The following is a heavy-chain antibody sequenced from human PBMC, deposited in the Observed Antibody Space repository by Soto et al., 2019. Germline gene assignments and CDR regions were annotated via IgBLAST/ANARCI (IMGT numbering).Heavy chain of an antibody. CDR3: ARVYRSRYYYYGMDV. CDR1: GFTFSSYA. Sequence: QVQLVESGGGMVQPGRSLRLSCAASGFTFSSYAMHWVRQAPGKGLEWVAVISYDGSNKYYADSVKGRFTISRDNSKNTLYLQMNSLRAEDTAVYYCARVYRSRYYYYGMDVWGQGTTVTVSS. J-gene: IGHJ6*02. CDR2: ISYDGSNK. D-gene: IGHD1-1*01. V-gene: IGHV3-30-3*01.